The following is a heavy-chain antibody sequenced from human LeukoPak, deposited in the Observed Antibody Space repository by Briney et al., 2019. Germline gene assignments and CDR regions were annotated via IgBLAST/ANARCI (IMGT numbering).Heavy chain of an antibody. J-gene: IGHJ6*03. CDR1: GGSISSYY. CDR2: IYYSGST. Sequence: PSETLSLTCTVSGGSISSYYWSWIRQPPGKGLEWIGYIYYSGSTYYNPSPKSRVNISVDTSKNQFSLKLSSVTAADTAVYYCARETSQKGAHYMDVWGKGTTVTISS. D-gene: IGHD3-16*01. CDR3: ARETSQKGAHYMDV. V-gene: IGHV4-59*01.